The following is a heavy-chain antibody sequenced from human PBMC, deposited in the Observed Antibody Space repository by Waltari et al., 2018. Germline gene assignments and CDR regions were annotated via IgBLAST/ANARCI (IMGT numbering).Heavy chain of an antibody. CDR3: AREKAKRGCGGDCYSRGFDY. D-gene: IGHD2-21*01. CDR2: THTSGST. V-gene: IGHV4-4*09. CDR1: GGSISSYY. Sequence: QVQLQESGPGLVKPSETLSLTCTVSGGSISSYYWSWIRQPHGTGLEGIGYTHTSGSTNYNPSLKSRVTISVDTSKNQFSLKLSSVTAADTAVYYCAREKAKRGCGGDCYSRGFDYWGQGTLVTVSS. J-gene: IGHJ4*02.